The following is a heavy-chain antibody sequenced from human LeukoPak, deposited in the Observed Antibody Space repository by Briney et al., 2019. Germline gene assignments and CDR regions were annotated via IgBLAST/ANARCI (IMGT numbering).Heavy chain of an antibody. V-gene: IGHV4-59*01. CDR2: IYYSGST. CDR3: AREVIVPAAIPYGYYYMDV. D-gene: IGHD2-2*01. CDR1: GGSISSYY. J-gene: IGHJ6*03. Sequence: SETLSLTCTVSGGSISSYYWSWIRQPPGKGLEWIGYIYYSGSTNYNPSLKSRVTISVDTSKNQFSLKLSSVTAADTAVYYCAREVIVPAAIPYGYYYMDVWGKGTTVTVSS.